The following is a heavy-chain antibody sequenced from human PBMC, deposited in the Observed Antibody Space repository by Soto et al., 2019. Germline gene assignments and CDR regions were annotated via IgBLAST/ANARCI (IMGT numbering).Heavy chain of an antibody. CDR1: GFTFDDYA. V-gene: IGHV3-9*01. CDR2: ISWNSGSI. CDR3: AKGHNRNDREEYYFDY. Sequence: GGSLRLSCAASGFTFDDYAMHWVRQAPGKGLEWVSGISWNSGSIGYVDSVKGRFTISRDNAKNSLYLQMNSLRAEDTALYYCAKGHNRNDREEYYFDYWGQGTLVTVSS. D-gene: IGHD1-20*01. J-gene: IGHJ4*02.